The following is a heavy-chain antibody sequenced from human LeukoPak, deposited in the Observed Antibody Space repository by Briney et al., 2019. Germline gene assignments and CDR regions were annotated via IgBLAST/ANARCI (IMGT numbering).Heavy chain of an antibody. J-gene: IGHJ4*02. V-gene: IGHV1-69*13. Sequence: ASVKVSCKASGGTFSSYAISWVRQAPGQGLEWMGGIIPIFGTANYAQKFQGRVTITADESTSTAYMELSSLRSEGTAVYYCARGCTNGVCYLPVDYWGQGTLVTVSS. D-gene: IGHD2-8*01. CDR1: GGTFSSYA. CDR2: IIPIFGTA. CDR3: ARGCTNGVCYLPVDY.